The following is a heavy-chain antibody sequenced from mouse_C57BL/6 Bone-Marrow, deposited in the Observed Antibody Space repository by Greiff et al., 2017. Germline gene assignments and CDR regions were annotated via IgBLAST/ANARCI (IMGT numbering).Heavy chain of an antibody. D-gene: IGHD1-1*01. Sequence: QVQLKESGAELVKPGASVKLSCKASGYTFTSYWMHWVKQRPGQGLEWIGMIHPNSGSTNYNEKFKSKATLTVDKSSSTAYMQLSSLTSEDSAVYYCARGGYYYGSSSRAMDYWGQGTSVTVSS. CDR2: IHPNSGST. CDR1: GYTFTSYW. J-gene: IGHJ4*01. CDR3: ARGGYYYGSSSRAMDY. V-gene: IGHV1-64*01.